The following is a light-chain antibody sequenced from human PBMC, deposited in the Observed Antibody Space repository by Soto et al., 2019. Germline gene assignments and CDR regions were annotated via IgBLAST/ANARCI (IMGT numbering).Light chain of an antibody. CDR3: QQYKTYPFI. Sequence: DTQMTQPPSTLSASVGDRVTITCRASQSISSSLAWYQQKPGRAPQLLMYMASTLESGVPSRFGGSGSGTEFTLTISSLQPDDFATYYCQQYKTYPFIFGPGTKVDIK. J-gene: IGKJ3*01. V-gene: IGKV1-5*03. CDR1: QSISSS. CDR2: MAS.